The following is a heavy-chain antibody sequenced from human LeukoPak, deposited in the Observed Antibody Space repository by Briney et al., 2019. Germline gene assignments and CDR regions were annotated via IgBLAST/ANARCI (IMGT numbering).Heavy chain of an antibody. CDR2: IFYGGNT. J-gene: IGHJ4*02. Sequence: SETLSLTCTVSGGSISSGGYYWSWIRQHPGKGLEWIGYIFYGGNTYSNPSLKSRVTISVDTSKNQFSLKLSSVTAADTAVYYCAGERVTWGANEYWGQGTLVTVSS. V-gene: IGHV4-31*03. D-gene: IGHD1-26*01. CDR1: GGSISSGGYY. CDR3: AGERVTWGANEY.